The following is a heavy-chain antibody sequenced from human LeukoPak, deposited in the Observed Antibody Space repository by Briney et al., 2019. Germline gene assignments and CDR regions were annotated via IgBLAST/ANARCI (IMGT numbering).Heavy chain of an antibody. CDR1: GFTFSSYE. J-gene: IGHJ6*04. V-gene: IGHV3-48*03. CDR2: ISSSGSTI. Sequence: GGSLRLSCAASGFTFSSYEMNWVRQAPGKGLEWVSYISSSGSTIYYADSAKGRFTISRDNAKNSLYLQMNSLRAEDTAVYYCARANGGYCSSTSCSLHYYGMDVWGKGTTVTVSS. D-gene: IGHD2-2*01. CDR3: ARANGGYCSSTSCSLHYYGMDV.